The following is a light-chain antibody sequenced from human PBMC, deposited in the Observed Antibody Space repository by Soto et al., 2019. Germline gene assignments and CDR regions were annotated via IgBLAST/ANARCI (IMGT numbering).Light chain of an antibody. Sequence: EIVLTQSPGTLSLPPGDRATLSCRASQSVSSSYLAWYQQKPGQAPRLLIYGASSRATSIPDRFSGSGSGTDFTLTISRLEPEDFAVYYCQQYGSSPWTIGQGTKVDIK. CDR1: QSVSSSY. J-gene: IGKJ1*01. V-gene: IGKV3-20*01. CDR2: GAS. CDR3: QQYGSSPWT.